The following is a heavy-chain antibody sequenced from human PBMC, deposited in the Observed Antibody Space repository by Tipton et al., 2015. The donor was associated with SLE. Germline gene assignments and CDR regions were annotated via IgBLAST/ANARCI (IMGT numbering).Heavy chain of an antibody. CDR2: IYYSGST. J-gene: IGHJ5*02. D-gene: IGHD2-21*01. Sequence: LSCTVSGYSISSGYYWGWIRQPPGKGLEWVGYIYYSGSTNYNPSLKSRVTISVDTSKNQFSLKLSPVTAADTAVYYCARGAVLIQDNSWFDPWGQGTLVTVSS. V-gene: IGHV4-61*01. CDR3: ARGAVLIQDNSWFDP. CDR1: GYSISSGYY.